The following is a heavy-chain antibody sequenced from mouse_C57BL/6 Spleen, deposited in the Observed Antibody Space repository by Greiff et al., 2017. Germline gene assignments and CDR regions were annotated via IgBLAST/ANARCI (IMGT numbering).Heavy chain of an antibody. V-gene: IGHV5-9-1*02. J-gene: IGHJ4*01. CDR3: TRYHYGSNYARDY. CDR1: GFTFSSYA. CDR2: ISSGGDYI. D-gene: IGHD1-1*01. Sequence: EVHLVESGEGLVKPGGSLKLSCAASGFTFSSYAMSWVRQTPEKRLEWVAYISSGGDYIYYADTVKGRFTISRDNARNTLYLQMSSLKSEDTAMYYCTRYHYGSNYARDYWGQGTSVTVSS.